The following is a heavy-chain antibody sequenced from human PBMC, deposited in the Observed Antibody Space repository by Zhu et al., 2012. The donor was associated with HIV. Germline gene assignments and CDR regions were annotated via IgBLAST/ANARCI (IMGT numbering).Heavy chain of an antibody. CDR3: ARSVKGQLVSDS. V-gene: IGHV4-59*11. CDR1: GGSMSSHY. Sequence: QVQLQESGPQLVKPSETLSLTCTVSGGSMSSHYWNWVRQPPGKGLQWIGYMYSSGSTKYNFSLKSRVAISLDMSKNQFSLTLSSVTTADAAVYYCARSVKGQLVSDSWGRGALVTVSS. D-gene: IGHD1-1*01. J-gene: IGHJ4*02. CDR2: MYSSGST.